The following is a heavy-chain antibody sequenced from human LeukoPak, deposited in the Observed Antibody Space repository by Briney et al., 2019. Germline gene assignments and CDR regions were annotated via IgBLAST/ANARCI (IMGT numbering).Heavy chain of an antibody. CDR2: INPNSGGT. CDR1: GYTFTDYY. Sequence: ASVKVSCKASGYTFTDYYMHWVRQAPGQGLEWMGWINPNSGGTDYAQKFQGRVTMTRDTSISTAYMELSRLRSDDTAVYYCARRPNVDTAMVPRVGFWFDPWGQGTLVTVSS. J-gene: IGHJ5*02. D-gene: IGHD5-18*01. CDR3: ARRPNVDTAMVPRVGFWFDP. V-gene: IGHV1-2*02.